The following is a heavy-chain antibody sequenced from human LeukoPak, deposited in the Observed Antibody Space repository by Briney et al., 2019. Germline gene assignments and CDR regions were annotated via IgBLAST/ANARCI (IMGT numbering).Heavy chain of an antibody. D-gene: IGHD5-18*01. V-gene: IGHV1-24*01. CDR1: GYTLSEIS. CDR3: ATVGYSYGAFDY. J-gene: IGHJ4*02. CDR2: IDREDGQT. Sequence: ASVKVSCKVSGYTLSEISMYWVXQAPGKGLEWMGGIDREDGQTIYAQKFQGRVTMTEDTSTDTAYMEVSRLTSEDTAFYYCATVGYSYGAFDYWGQGTLVTVSS.